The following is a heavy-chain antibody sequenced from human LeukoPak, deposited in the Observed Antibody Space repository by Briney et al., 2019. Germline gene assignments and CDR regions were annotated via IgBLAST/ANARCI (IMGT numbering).Heavy chain of an antibody. CDR2: ISYNGGNI. D-gene: IGHD2-15*01. Sequence: SLRLSCAVSGFTLNDYAMHWVRQAPGKGLEWVSGISYNGGNIVFADSVKGRFTIPRYNAKNSLYLQMNSLRAEDMALYYCAKDGCSGGSCYGRSAFDIWGQGTMVTVSS. CDR3: AKDGCSGGSCYGRSAFDI. CDR1: GFTLNDYA. J-gene: IGHJ3*02. V-gene: IGHV3-9*03.